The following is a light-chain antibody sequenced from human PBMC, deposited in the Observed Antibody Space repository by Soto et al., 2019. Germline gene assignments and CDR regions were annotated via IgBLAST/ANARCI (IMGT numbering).Light chain of an antibody. V-gene: IGKV3-20*01. Sequence: EIVFTQSPGTLSLSPGERSTLSCSASQSVSSSYLAWYQQKPGQAPRLLIYGASSRATGIPDRFSGSGSGTDFTLTISRLEPEDFAVYYCQQYGSSPKTFGQGTKVDIK. J-gene: IGKJ1*01. CDR3: QQYGSSPKT. CDR2: GAS. CDR1: QSVSSSY.